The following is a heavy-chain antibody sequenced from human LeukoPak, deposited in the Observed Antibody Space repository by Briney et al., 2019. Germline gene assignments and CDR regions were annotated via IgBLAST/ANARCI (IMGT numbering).Heavy chain of an antibody. CDR1: GGSISSYY. CDR3: ARDRRKWELPYFDY. V-gene: IGHV4-59*01. J-gene: IGHJ4*02. CDR2: IYCSGST. Sequence: SETLSLTCTVSGGSISSYYWSWIRQPPGKGLEWIGYIYCSGSTNYNPSLKSRVTISVDTSKNQFSLKLSSVTAADTAVYYCARDRRKWELPYFDYWGQGTLVTVSS. D-gene: IGHD1-26*01.